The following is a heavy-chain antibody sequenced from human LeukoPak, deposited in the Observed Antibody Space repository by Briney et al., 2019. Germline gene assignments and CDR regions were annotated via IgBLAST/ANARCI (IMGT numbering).Heavy chain of an antibody. J-gene: IGHJ6*03. D-gene: IGHD6-19*01. CDR1: GFTFSTYW. V-gene: IGHV3-74*01. Sequence: GGSLRLSCAASGFTFSTYWMHWVRQAPGKGLVWVSRINSDGSSTSYADSVKGRFTISRDNARNTLYLQMNSLRAEDTAVYHCARGVAVAGYTDYYHYMDVWGRGTTVTVSS. CDR3: ARGVAVAGYTDYYHYMDV. CDR2: INSDGSST.